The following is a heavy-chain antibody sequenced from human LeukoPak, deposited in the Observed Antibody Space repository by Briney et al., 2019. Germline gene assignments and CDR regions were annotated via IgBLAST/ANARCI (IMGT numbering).Heavy chain of an antibody. Sequence: GRSLRLSCAASGFTFSSYGLHWVRHAPGRGLEWVAVISYDATYKYYTDSVTSRFTVSRDNSKNTLYLQMNSLRAEDTGVYYCARNGSLRYLDWLYEGDAFDIWGQGTMVTVSS. D-gene: IGHD3-9*01. CDR3: ARNGSLRYLDWLYEGDAFDI. CDR2: ISYDATYK. J-gene: IGHJ3*02. CDR1: GFTFSSYG. V-gene: IGHV3-30-3*01.